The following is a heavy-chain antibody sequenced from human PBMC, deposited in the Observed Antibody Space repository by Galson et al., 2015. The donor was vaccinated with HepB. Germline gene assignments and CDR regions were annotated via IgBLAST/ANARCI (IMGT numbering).Heavy chain of an antibody. CDR3: ARVPPVTTLGFYYYYMDV. D-gene: IGHD4-17*01. J-gene: IGHJ6*03. CDR1: GGSFSGYY. CDR2: INHSGST. Sequence: ETLSLTCAVYGGSFSGYYWSWIRQPPGKGLEWIGEINHSGSTNYNPSLKSRATISVDTSENQFSLKLSSVTAADTAVYCCARVPPVTTLGFYYYYMDVWGKGTTVTVSS. V-gene: IGHV4-34*01.